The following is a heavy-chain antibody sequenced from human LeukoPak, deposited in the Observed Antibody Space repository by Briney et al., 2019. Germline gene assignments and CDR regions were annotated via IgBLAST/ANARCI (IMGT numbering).Heavy chain of an antibody. CDR3: SRESGAFSPFGY. CDR1: GGSISSTNW. CDR2: ISLSGLT. D-gene: IGHD1-26*01. V-gene: IGHV4-4*02. J-gene: IGHJ4*02. Sequence: NASGTLSLTCGVSGGSISSTNWYSWVRQPPGQGLEWTGEISLSGLTNYNPSLKSRVTMSLDKSKNLLSLTLTSVTAADTAVYYCSRESGAFSPFGYWGQGTLVTVTS.